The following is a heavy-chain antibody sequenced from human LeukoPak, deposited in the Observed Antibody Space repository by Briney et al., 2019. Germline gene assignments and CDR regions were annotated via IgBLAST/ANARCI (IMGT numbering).Heavy chain of an antibody. CDR1: GFTFSSYA. D-gene: IGHD2-15*01. CDR2: ISGSGGST. Sequence: PGGSLRLSCAASGFTFSSYAMSWVRQAPGKGLEWVSAISGSGGSTYYADSVKGRFTISRDNSKTTLYLQMNSLRAEDTAVYYCAKHRVVVVAATDYWGQGTLVTVSS. CDR3: AKHRVVVVAATDY. V-gene: IGHV3-23*01. J-gene: IGHJ4*02.